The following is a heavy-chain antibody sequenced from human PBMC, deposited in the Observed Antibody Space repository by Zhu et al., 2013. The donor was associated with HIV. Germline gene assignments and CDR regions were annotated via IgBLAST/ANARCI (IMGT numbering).Heavy chain of an antibody. Sequence: QVQLVQSGAEVKKPGASVKVSCKVSGYTLTELSMHWVRQAPGKGLEWMGGFDPEDGETIYAQKFQGRVTMTEDTSTDTAYMELSSLRSEDTAVYYCATWGTYCGGDCTSYAYYYFDYWGQGTLVTVSS. J-gene: IGHJ4*02. CDR1: GYTLTELS. CDR2: FDPEDGET. CDR3: ATWGTYCGGDCTSYAYYYFDY. D-gene: IGHD2-21*01. V-gene: IGHV1-24*01.